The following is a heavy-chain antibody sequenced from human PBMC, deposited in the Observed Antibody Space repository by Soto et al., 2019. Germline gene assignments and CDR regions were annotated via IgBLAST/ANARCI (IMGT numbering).Heavy chain of an antibody. D-gene: IGHD6-19*01. V-gene: IGHV5-51*01. CDR2: IYPGDSDT. Sequence: GESLKISCKGSGYSFTSYWIGWVRQMPGKGLEWMGIIYPGDSDTRYSPSFQGQVTISADKSISTAYLQWSSLKASDTAMYYCATPARGAVAGYDAFDIWGQGTMVTVSS. J-gene: IGHJ3*02. CDR3: ATPARGAVAGYDAFDI. CDR1: GYSFTSYW.